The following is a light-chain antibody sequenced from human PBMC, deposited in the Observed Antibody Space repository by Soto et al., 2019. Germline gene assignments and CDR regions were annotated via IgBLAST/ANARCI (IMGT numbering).Light chain of an antibody. CDR3: NSYTSSTTYV. CDR1: SSDVGGYNS. J-gene: IGLJ1*01. CDR2: EVN. V-gene: IGLV2-14*01. Sequence: QSALTQPASVSGSPGQPITISCTGTSSDVGGYNSVSWYQQHPGKAPKLMIYEVNNRPSGVSNRFSGSKSGNTASLTISGLQAEDEADYYCNSYTSSTTYVFGTGTKLTVL.